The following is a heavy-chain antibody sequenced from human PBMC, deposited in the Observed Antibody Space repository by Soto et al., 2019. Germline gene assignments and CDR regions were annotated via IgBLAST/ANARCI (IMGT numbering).Heavy chain of an antibody. CDR2: IHPSDSNT. CDR3: ARSQYSSSSIDY. D-gene: IGHD6-6*01. Sequence: PGESLKISCTGSGYSFTSYWIGWVRQMPGKGLEWMGIIHPSDSNTKYSPSFQGQATISADKSTSTAYLQWRSLKASDTAMYYCARSQYSSSSIDYWGQGTLVTVSS. J-gene: IGHJ4*02. CDR1: GYSFTSYW. V-gene: IGHV5-51*01.